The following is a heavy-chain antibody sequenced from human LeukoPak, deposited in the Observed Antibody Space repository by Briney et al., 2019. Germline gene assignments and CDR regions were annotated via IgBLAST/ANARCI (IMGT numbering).Heavy chain of an antibody. CDR2: IRSKANSYAT. Sequence: GGSLRLSCAASGFTFSGSAMHWVRQASGKGLEWVGRIRSKANSYATAYAASVKGRFTISRDDSKNTAYLQMNSLKTEDTAVYYCATEMAGYCSNMNCPDYWGQGTLVTVSS. J-gene: IGHJ4*02. V-gene: IGHV3-73*01. D-gene: IGHD2-2*01. CDR1: GFTFSGSA. CDR3: ATEMAGYCSNMNCPDY.